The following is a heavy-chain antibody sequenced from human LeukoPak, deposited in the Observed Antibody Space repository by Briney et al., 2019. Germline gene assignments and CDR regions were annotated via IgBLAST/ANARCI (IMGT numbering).Heavy chain of an antibody. CDR3: ARHPIVYCSSTSCYTGWFDP. D-gene: IGHD2-2*02. V-gene: IGHV4-31*03. J-gene: IGHJ5*02. Sequence: SETLSLTCTVSGGSISSGGYYWSWIRQHPGKGLEWIGYIYYSGSTYYNPSLKSRVTISVDTSKNQFSLKLSSVTAADTAVYYCARHPIVYCSSTSCYTGWFDPWGQGTLVTVSS. CDR2: IYYSGST. CDR1: GGSISSGGYY.